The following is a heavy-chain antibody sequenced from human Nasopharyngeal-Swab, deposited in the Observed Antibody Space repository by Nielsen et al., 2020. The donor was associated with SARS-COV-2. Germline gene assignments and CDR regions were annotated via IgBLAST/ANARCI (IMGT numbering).Heavy chain of an antibody. Sequence: GESLKISCAASGFTFSSYAIYWVRQAPGKGLEWVAVISYDGSNKYYADSVKGRFTISRDNSKNTLYLQMNSLRVEDTAVYYCASPGTGGSPYWGQGTLVTVSS. CDR3: ASPGTGGSPY. D-gene: IGHD2-8*02. V-gene: IGHV3-30-3*01. CDR2: ISYDGSNK. CDR1: GFTFSSYA. J-gene: IGHJ4*02.